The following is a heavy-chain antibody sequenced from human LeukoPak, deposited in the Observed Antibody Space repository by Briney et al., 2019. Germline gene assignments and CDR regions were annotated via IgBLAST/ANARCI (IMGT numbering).Heavy chain of an antibody. D-gene: IGHD5-18*01. Sequence: ASVKVSCKVSGYTLTELSMHWVRQAPGKGLEWMGGFDPEDGETIYAQKFQGRVTMTEDTSTDTAYMELSSLRSEDTAVYYCATVLRGYSYGMREEYFDYWGQGTLVTVSS. CDR2: FDPEDGET. CDR3: ATVLRGYSYGMREEYFDY. CDR1: GYTLTELS. J-gene: IGHJ4*02. V-gene: IGHV1-24*01.